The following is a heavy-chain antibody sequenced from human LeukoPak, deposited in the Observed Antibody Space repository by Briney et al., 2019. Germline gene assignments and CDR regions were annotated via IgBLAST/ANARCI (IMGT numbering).Heavy chain of an antibody. D-gene: IGHD6-13*01. V-gene: IGHV3-23*01. CDR2: ISGSGGST. CDR3: ARDPSAVAINTYG. Sequence: AGGSLRLSCAASGFTFSSYAMSWVRQAPGKGLEWVSAISGSGGSTYYADSVKGRFTISRDSSRNTLYLQMNSLRVEDTAVYYCARDPSAVAINTYGWGQGTLVTVSS. J-gene: IGHJ4*02. CDR1: GFTFSSYA.